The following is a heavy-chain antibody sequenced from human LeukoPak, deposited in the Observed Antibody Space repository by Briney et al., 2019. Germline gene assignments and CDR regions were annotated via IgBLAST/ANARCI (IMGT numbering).Heavy chain of an antibody. CDR3: ARDPGYGYSGAFDI. J-gene: IGHJ3*02. CDR1: GFTFSTYS. Sequence: GGSLRLSCEVSGFTFSTYSMNWVRQAPGKGLEWVSYVTDTSSPIYYADSVKGRFTISRDNAKNSLYLQMNSLRAEDTAVYYCARDPGYGYSGAFDIWGQGTMVTVSS. D-gene: IGHD5-18*01. V-gene: IGHV3-48*01. CDR2: VTDTSSPI.